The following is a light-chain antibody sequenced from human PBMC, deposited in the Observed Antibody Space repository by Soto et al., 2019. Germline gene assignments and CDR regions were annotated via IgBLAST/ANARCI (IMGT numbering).Light chain of an antibody. CDR1: QSVSSSH. Sequence: DIVLTQSPGTLSLSPGEGATLSCRASQSVSSSHLAWYQQKPGQAPRLVIYGASSRATCIPDRFSGSGSGTDFTLTISRLEPEDFAVYYCQQYGGSPLYTFGQGTTLEIK. CDR2: GAS. CDR3: QQYGGSPLYT. V-gene: IGKV3-20*01. J-gene: IGKJ2*01.